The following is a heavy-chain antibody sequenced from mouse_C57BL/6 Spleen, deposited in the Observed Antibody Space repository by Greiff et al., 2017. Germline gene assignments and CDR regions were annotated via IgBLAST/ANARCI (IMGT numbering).Heavy chain of an antibody. D-gene: IGHD1-1*01. CDR3: VRGGTTVVPFDY. Sequence: GGGLVQPKGSLKLSCAASGFTFNTYAMHWVRQAPGKGLEWVARIRSKSSNYATYYADSVKDRFTTSRDDSQSMLYLQMNNLKTVDTAMYYCVRGGTTVVPFDYWGQGTTLTVSS. CDR2: IRSKSSNYAT. V-gene: IGHV10-3*01. J-gene: IGHJ2*01. CDR1: GFTFNTYA.